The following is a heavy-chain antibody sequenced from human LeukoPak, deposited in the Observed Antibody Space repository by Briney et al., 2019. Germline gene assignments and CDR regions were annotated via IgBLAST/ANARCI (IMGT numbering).Heavy chain of an antibody. Sequence: SETLSLTCTVSGGSISSSSYYWGWIRQPPGTGLEWIGSIYYSGSTYYNPSLKSRVTISVDTSKNQFSLKLSSVTAADTAVYYCARAYFIPADFLYYYYGMDVWGQGTTVTVSS. D-gene: IGHD2-2*01. J-gene: IGHJ6*02. V-gene: IGHV4-39*01. CDR3: ARAYFIPADFLYYYYGMDV. CDR1: GGSISSSSYY. CDR2: IYYSGST.